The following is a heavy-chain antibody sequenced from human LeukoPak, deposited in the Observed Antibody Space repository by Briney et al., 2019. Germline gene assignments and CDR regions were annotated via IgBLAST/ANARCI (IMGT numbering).Heavy chain of an antibody. Sequence: ASVKVSCKASGYTFSGYNMHWVRQAPGQGLEWMGRVISHSGGTNYAPRFQGRVAMTRDTSTSTAHMELSSLRSEDTAVYYCARAGGYGSGSYYYFDYWGQGTLVTVSS. CDR2: VISHSGGT. CDR3: ARAGGYGSGSYYYFDY. V-gene: IGHV1-2*06. J-gene: IGHJ4*02. D-gene: IGHD3-10*01. CDR1: GYTFSGYN.